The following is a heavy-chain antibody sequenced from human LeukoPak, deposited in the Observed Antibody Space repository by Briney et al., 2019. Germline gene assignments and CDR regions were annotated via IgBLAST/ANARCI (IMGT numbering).Heavy chain of an antibody. CDR3: VGRGFGWSPGNYYCMDV. J-gene: IGHJ6*04. D-gene: IGHD3-10*01. Sequence: GGSMRLSCAASGFTFSSYAMSWVRQDPGKGLEWVSSISGSGGSTYYAGSVKGRFTISRDNSKTTVYLQMNSLRADDTAVYYCVGRGFGWSPGNYYCMDVWGKGTTVTVSS. V-gene: IGHV3-23*01. CDR1: GFTFSSYA. CDR2: ISGSGGST.